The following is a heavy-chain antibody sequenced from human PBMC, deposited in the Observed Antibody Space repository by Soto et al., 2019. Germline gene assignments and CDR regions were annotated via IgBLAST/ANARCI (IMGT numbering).Heavy chain of an antibody. Sequence: EARILESGGGLAQPGGSLKISCTASGFNFNIYAMSWVRQAPGKGLEWVSGISASATQTYYAESVKGRFAISRDNSKSTLYLQLDSLTPEDTARYYCAKPITAGGSNSWGPGTLVALSS. CDR1: GFNFNIYA. CDR3: AKPITAGGSNS. V-gene: IGHV3-23*01. CDR2: ISASATQT. D-gene: IGHD3-10*01. J-gene: IGHJ5*02.